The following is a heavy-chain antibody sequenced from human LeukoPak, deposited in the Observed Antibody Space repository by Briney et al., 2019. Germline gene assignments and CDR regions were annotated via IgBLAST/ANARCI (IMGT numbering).Heavy chain of an antibody. D-gene: IGHD4-17*01. CDR1: GYSISSGYY. CDR2: IYHSGST. Sequence: SETLSLTCAVSGYSISSGYYWGWIRQPPGKGLEWIGSIYHSGSTYYNPSLKSRVTISVDTSKNQFSLKLSSVTAADTAVYYCARARRVDRNYGDSYWYFDLWGRGTLVTVSS. V-gene: IGHV4-38-2*01. CDR3: ARARRVDRNYGDSYWYFDL. J-gene: IGHJ2*01.